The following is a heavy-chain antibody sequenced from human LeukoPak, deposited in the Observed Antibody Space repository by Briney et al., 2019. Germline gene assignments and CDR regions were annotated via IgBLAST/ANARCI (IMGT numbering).Heavy chain of an antibody. Sequence: PGGSLRLSCAASGFTVSSNYMTWVRQAPGKGLEWVSVIYSGGGTYYADSVKGRFTISRDNSKNTLYLQMNSPRAEDTAVYYCARDQHYGGIDYWGQGTLVTVSS. CDR2: IYSGGGT. CDR1: GFTVSSNY. V-gene: IGHV3-53*01. CDR3: ARDQHYGGIDY. D-gene: IGHD4-23*01. J-gene: IGHJ4*02.